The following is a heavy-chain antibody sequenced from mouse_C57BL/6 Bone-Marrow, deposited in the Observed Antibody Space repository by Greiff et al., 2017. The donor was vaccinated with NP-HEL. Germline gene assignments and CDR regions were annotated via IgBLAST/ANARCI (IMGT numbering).Heavy chain of an antibody. CDR3: TTRQLRPWFAY. D-gene: IGHD3-2*02. Sequence: VQLQQSGAELVRPGASVKLSCTASGFNIKDDYMHWVKQRPEQGLEWIGWIDPENGDTEYASKFQGKATITADTSSNTAYLQLSSLTSEDTAVYYCTTRQLRPWFAYWGQGTLVTVSA. CDR2: IDPENGDT. CDR1: GFNIKDDY. J-gene: IGHJ3*01. V-gene: IGHV14-4*01.